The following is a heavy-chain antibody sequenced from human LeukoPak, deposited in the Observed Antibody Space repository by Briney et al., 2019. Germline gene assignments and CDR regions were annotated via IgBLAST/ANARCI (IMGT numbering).Heavy chain of an antibody. CDR2: ISSSGSTI. CDR1: GFTFSSYE. Sequence: GGSLRLSCAASGFTFSSYEMNWVRQAPGKGLEWVSYISSSGSTIYYADSVKGRLTISRDNAKNSLYLQMNSLRAEDTAVYYCARVSGYGNAAVYYFDYWGQGTLVTVSS. CDR3: ARVSGYGNAAVYYFDY. J-gene: IGHJ4*02. D-gene: IGHD5-18*01. V-gene: IGHV3-48*03.